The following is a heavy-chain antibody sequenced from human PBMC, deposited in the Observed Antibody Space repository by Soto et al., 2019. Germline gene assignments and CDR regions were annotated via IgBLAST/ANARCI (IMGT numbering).Heavy chain of an antibody. D-gene: IGHD4-17*01. V-gene: IGHV4-31*03. CDR1: GDSISSGGYY. J-gene: IGHJ4*02. CDR2: INRSGGT. Sequence: QVQLQESGPGRVKPSQTLSVTCTVSGDSISSGGYYWSWVRQHPTKGLEWIAYINRSGGTYFNPSIKSRVSVSIDKSQNQLSLNLASVTDADTDVYYCARRADYGGLFDIWGQGILVTVSS. CDR3: ARRADYGGLFDI.